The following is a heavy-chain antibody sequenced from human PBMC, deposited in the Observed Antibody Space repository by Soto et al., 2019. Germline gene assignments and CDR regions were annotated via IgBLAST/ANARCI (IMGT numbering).Heavy chain of an antibody. Sequence: QVQLQESGPGLLKPSGTLSLTCAVSRASISTSYWWSWVRQPPGKGLEWIGEIYHSGSTNYNPSLKSRVIISVDKSKNQFSLKLSSVTAADTAVYYCARDFKGDYVCGMDVWGQGTTVTVSS. D-gene: IGHD3-16*01. CDR3: ARDFKGDYVCGMDV. CDR2: IYHSGST. V-gene: IGHV4-4*02. CDR1: RASISTSYW. J-gene: IGHJ6*02.